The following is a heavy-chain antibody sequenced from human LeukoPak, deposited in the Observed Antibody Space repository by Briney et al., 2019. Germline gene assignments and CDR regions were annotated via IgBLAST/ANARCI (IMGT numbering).Heavy chain of an antibody. D-gene: IGHD1-26*01. CDR2: INHSGST. CDR3: ARGPSGTDY. CDR1: GGSISSSNW. J-gene: IGHJ4*02. V-gene: IGHV4-4*02. Sequence: SGTLSLTCAVSGGSISSSNWWSWVRQPPGKGLEWIGEINHSGSTNYNPSLKSRVTISVDTSKNQFSLKLSSVTAADTAVYYCARGPSGTDYWGQGTLVTVSS.